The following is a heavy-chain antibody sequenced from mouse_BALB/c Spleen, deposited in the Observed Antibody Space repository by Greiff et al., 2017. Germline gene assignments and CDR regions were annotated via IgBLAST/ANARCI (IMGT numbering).Heavy chain of an antibody. Sequence: EVKLVESGPGLVKPSQSLSLTCSVTGYSITSGYYWNWIRQFPGNKLEWMGYISYDGSNNYNPSLKNRISITRDTSKNQFFLKLNSVTTEDTATYCGARDEGIRRYFDVWGAGTTVTVSS. D-gene: IGHD2-12*01. V-gene: IGHV3-6*02. J-gene: IGHJ1*01. CDR3: ARDEGIRRYFDV. CDR2: ISYDGSN. CDR1: GYSITSGYY.